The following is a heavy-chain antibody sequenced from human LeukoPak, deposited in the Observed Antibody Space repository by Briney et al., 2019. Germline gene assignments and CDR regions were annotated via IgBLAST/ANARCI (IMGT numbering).Heavy chain of an antibody. J-gene: IGHJ4*02. CDR2: IYYSGST. D-gene: IGHD3-3*01. Sequence: KPSETLSLTCTVSGGSISSSSYYWGWIRQPPGKGLEWIGSIYYSGSTYYNPSLKSRVTISVDTSKNQFSLKLSSVTAADTAVYYCANLGEEFWSGYYTPFDYWGQGTLVTVSS. V-gene: IGHV4-39*01. CDR3: ANLGEEFWSGYYTPFDY. CDR1: GGSISSSSYY.